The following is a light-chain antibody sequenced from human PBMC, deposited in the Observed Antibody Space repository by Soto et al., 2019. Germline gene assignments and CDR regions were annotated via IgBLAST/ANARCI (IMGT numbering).Light chain of an antibody. J-gene: IGKJ5*01. CDR2: GAS. V-gene: IGKV1-13*02. CDR3: QQFNSYPLT. Sequence: AIQLTQSPSPLSACVGDTVTITCRAGQVVTSALGWYQQKPGKAPKLLIYGASSLESGVPSRFSGSGSGTDFTLTISSLQPEDFATYYCQQFNSYPLTFGQGTRLEIK. CDR1: QVVTSA.